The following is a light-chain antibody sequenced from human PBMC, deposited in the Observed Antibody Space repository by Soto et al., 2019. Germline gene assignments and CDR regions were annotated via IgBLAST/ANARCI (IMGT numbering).Light chain of an antibody. J-gene: IGKJ1*01. CDR3: QQYNSQSWT. V-gene: IGKV1-5*01. Sequence: DIQMTQSPSTLSASVGDRVTITCRASQSISSWLAWYQQKPGKAPKLLIYDASSLESGVPSRFSGSGSGTEFTLTISSLQSDDFAIYYCQQYNSQSWTFGQGTKVDIK. CDR2: DAS. CDR1: QSISSW.